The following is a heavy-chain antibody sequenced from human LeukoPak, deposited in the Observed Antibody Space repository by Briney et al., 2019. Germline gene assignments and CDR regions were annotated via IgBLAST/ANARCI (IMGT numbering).Heavy chain of an antibody. CDR3: ARVVVSSSSDYFDY. CDR1: GFTFSSYA. J-gene: IGHJ4*02. Sequence: GGSLGLSCAASGFTFSSYAMHWVRQAPGKGLEWVAVTSYDESNKYYADSVKGRFIISRDNSKNTLYLQMNSLRGEDTAVYYCARVVVSSSSDYFDYWGQGTLVTVSS. CDR2: TSYDESNK. D-gene: IGHD6-6*01. V-gene: IGHV3-30*04.